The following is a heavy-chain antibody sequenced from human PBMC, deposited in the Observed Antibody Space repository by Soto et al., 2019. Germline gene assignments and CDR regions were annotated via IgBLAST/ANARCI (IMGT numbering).Heavy chain of an antibody. CDR1: HGCVSSDPFY. J-gene: IGHJ3*02. V-gene: IGHV4-31*03. Sequence: TLPLTCTVSHGCVSSDPFYWTWIRQHPGKGLEWIGYIYYRGNTYYRPSLKSRVSISIDTSQNQFSLRLKYVTAADTAVYYCAKGDGRINGHDAFDIWGQGTMVT. CDR2: IYYRGNT. D-gene: IGHD2-15*01. CDR3: AKGDGRINGHDAFDI.